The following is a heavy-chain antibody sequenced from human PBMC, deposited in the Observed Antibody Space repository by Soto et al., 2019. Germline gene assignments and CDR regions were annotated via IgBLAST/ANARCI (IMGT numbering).Heavy chain of an antibody. V-gene: IGHV1-8*01. D-gene: IGHD4-4*01. Sequence: ASVKVSCKASGYTFTSYDINWVRQATGQGLEWMGWMNPNSGNTGYAQKFQGRVTMTRNTSISTAYMELSSLRSEDTAVYYCARGARNHYYYYYMDVWGKGTTVTVSS. CDR3: ARGARNHYYYYYMDV. CDR2: MNPNSGNT. CDR1: GYTFTSYD. J-gene: IGHJ6*03.